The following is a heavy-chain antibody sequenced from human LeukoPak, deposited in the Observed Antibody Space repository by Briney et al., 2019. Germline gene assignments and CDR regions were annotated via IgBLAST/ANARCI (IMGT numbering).Heavy chain of an antibody. V-gene: IGHV3-30*18. Sequence: GGSLRLSCAASGFTFSSYGMHWVRQAPGKGLEWVAVISYDGSNKYYADSVKGRFTISRDNSKNTLYLQMNSLRAEDTAVYYCAKDLYYYDIGYFDYWGQGTLVTVSS. CDR1: GFTFSSYG. CDR2: ISYDGSNK. J-gene: IGHJ4*02. CDR3: AKDLYYYDIGYFDY. D-gene: IGHD3-22*01.